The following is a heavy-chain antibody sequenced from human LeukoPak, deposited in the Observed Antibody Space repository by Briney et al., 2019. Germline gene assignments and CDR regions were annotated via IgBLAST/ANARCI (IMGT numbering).Heavy chain of an antibody. Sequence: ASVKVSCKASQYTFTDYAVHWVRQAPGQRLEWMGWIDAGNGKTKYSQRFQGRVTLTRDTSTSTVYMELSSLRSEDTAVYYCARDYVDDIPMIKDYWGQGTLVTVSS. CDR2: IDAGNGKT. CDR1: QYTFTDYA. CDR3: ARDYVDDIPMIKDY. V-gene: IGHV1-3*01. J-gene: IGHJ4*02. D-gene: IGHD2-8*01.